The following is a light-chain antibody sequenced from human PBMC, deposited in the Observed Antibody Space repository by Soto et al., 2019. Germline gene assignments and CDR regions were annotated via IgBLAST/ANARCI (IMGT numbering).Light chain of an antibody. J-gene: IGLJ2*01. CDR3: SSYTSSSTLL. CDR2: DVS. V-gene: IGLV2-14*03. Sequence: ALTQPASVSGSPGQSITISCTGTSSDVGTYNYVSWYQHHPGKAPKLMIYDVSNRPSGVSNRFSGSKSGNTASLPISGVQAADAADYSCSSYTSSSTLLFGGGTKVTVL. CDR1: SSDVGTYNY.